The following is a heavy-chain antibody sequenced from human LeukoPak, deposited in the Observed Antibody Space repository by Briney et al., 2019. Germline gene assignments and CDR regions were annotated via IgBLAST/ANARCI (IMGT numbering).Heavy chain of an antibody. D-gene: IGHD2-2*01. CDR2: MNPNSGNT. CDR3: ARYCSSTSCYPFP. CDR1: GYTFTSYD. J-gene: IGHJ5*02. V-gene: IGHV1-8*01. Sequence: GASVKVSCKASGYTFTSYDINWVRQATGQGLEWMGWMNPNSGNTGYAQKFQGRVTVTRNTSISTAYMELSSLRSEDTAVYYCARYCSSTSCYPFPWGQGTLVTVSS.